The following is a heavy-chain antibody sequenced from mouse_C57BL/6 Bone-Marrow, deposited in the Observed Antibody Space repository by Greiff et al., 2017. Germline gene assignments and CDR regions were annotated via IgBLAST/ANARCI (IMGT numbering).Heavy chain of an antibody. CDR3: AREGGKTTVVATNFDY. J-gene: IGHJ2*01. CDR1: GYTFTSYW. D-gene: IGHD1-1*01. Sequence: QVQLKQPGAELVMPGASVKLSCKASGYTFTSYWMHWVKQRPGQGLEWIGEIDPSDSYTNYNQKFKSKSTLTVDKSSSTAYMQLSSLTSEDSAVYYCAREGGKTTVVATNFDYWGQGTTLTVSS. V-gene: IGHV1-69*01. CDR2: IDPSDSYT.